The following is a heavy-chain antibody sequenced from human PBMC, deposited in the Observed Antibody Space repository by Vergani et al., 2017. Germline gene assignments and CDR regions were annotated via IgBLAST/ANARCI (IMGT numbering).Heavy chain of an antibody. V-gene: IGHV7-4-1*02. J-gene: IGHJ6*02. Sequence: QVQLVQSGSELKKPGASVKVSCKASGYTFTSYAMNWVRQAPGQGLEWMGWINTNTGNPTYAQGFTGRFVFSLDTSVSRAYLQISSLTAEYTAVYYCAKTRYNGNDEGAYYGMAVWGQGTTVTVSS. CDR1: GYTFTSYA. CDR2: INTNTGNP. CDR3: AKTRYNGNDEGAYYGMAV. D-gene: IGHD1-20*01.